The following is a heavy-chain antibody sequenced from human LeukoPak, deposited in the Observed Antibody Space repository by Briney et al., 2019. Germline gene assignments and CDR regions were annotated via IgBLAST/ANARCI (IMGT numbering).Heavy chain of an antibody. CDR2: IYSGGST. Sequence: GGSLRLSCAASGFTVSSNYMSWVRQAPGKGLEWVSVIYSGGSTYYADSVKGRFTISRDNSKNTLYLQMNSLRAGDTAVYYCATVHPPIAVAGSSSDWGWGQGTLVTVSS. J-gene: IGHJ4*02. CDR3: ATVHPPIAVAGSSSDWG. V-gene: IGHV3-66*02. CDR1: GFTVSSNY. D-gene: IGHD6-19*01.